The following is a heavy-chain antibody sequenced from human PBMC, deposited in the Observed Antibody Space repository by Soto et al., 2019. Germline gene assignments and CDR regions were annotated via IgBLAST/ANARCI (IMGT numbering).Heavy chain of an antibody. V-gene: IGHV4-34*01. CDR3: ARAHSNMVRGVIRAKLYYYGMDV. CDR2: INHSGST. Sequence: TSETLSLTCAVYGGSFGGYYWSWIRQPPGKGLEWIGEINHSGSTNYNPSLKSRVTISVDTSKNQFSLKLSSVTAADTAVYYCARAHSNMVRGVIRAKLYYYGMDVWGQGTTVTVSS. D-gene: IGHD3-10*01. J-gene: IGHJ6*02. CDR1: GGSFGGYY.